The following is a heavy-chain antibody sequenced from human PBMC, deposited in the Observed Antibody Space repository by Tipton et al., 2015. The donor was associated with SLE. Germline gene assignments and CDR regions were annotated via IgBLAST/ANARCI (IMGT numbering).Heavy chain of an antibody. CDR1: GYSFTSYW. CDR2: IFPGDSAT. V-gene: IGHV5-51*01. CDR3: ARHYGSPGYYYGMDV. Sequence: VQLVQSGAEVKKPGESLKISCKGSGYSFTSYWIGWVRQMPGKGLEWMAIIFPGDSATRYSPSFQGQVTISADKSISTAYLQWSSLKAADTAIYYCARHYGSPGYYYGMDVWGQGTTVTVSS. D-gene: IGHD3-10*01. J-gene: IGHJ6*02.